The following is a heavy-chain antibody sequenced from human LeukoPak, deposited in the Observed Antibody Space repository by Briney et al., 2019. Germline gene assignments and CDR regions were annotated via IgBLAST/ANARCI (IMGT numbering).Heavy chain of an antibody. D-gene: IGHD3-9*01. CDR2: FFYSGST. Sequence: SETLSLTCTVSGDSISRDYWSWIRQPPGKGLECIGYFFYSGSTNYNPSLKSRVTISVDTSKNQFSLKLTSVTAADTAMYYCARVLLTGKTGYYMDVWGKGTTVTVSS. J-gene: IGHJ6*03. CDR3: ARVLLTGKTGYYMDV. V-gene: IGHV4-59*01. CDR1: GDSISRDY.